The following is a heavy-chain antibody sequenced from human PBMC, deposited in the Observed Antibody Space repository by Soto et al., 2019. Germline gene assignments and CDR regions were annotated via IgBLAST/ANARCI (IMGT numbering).Heavy chain of an antibody. Sequence: SCKASGYKFSSYAIHWVRQAPGKGLEWVALISYDGSNKYYADSVKGRFTISRDNSKNTLYLQMNSLRAEDTAVYYCARHKRDLRFLEWSYYFDYWGQGTLVTVS. CDR2: ISYDGSNK. CDR1: GYKFSSYA. D-gene: IGHD3-3*01. J-gene: IGHJ4*02. V-gene: IGHV3-30-3*01. CDR3: ARHKRDLRFLEWSYYFDY.